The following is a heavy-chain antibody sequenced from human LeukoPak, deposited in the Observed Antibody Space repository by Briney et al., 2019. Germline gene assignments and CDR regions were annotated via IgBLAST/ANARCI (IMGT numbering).Heavy chain of an antibody. J-gene: IGHJ4*02. V-gene: IGHV4-39*07. D-gene: IGHD6-6*01. CDR2: IYYSGST. CDR1: GGSISSNNYY. CDR3: ARHRGSSSLFDY. Sequence: SETLSLTCTVSGGSISSNNYYWGWIRQPPGKGLEWIGSIYYSGSTNYNPSLKSRVTMSVDTSKNQFSLKLSSVTAADTAVYYCARHRGSSSLFDYWGQGTLVTVSS.